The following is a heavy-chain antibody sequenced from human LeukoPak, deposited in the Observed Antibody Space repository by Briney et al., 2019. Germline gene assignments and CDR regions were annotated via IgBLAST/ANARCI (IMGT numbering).Heavy chain of an antibody. CDR3: ARSYYDFWSASPTDY. J-gene: IGHJ4*02. V-gene: IGHV3-21*01. CDR1: GFTFSSYS. D-gene: IGHD3-3*01. Sequence: GGSLRLSCAASGFTFSSYSMNWVRQAPGKGLEWVSSISSSSSYIYYADSVKGRFTISRDNAKNSLYPQMNSLRAEDTAVYCCARSYYDFWSASPTDYWGQGTLVTVSS. CDR2: ISSSSSYI.